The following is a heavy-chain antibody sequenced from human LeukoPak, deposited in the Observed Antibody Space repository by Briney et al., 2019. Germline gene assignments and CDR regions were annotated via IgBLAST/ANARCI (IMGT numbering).Heavy chain of an antibody. V-gene: IGHV3-21*01. CDR1: GFTVSSNY. CDR3: ATTGFCSGGSCLSNWFDP. D-gene: IGHD2-15*01. Sequence: PGGSLRLSCAASGFTVSSNYMNWVRQAPGKGLEWVSSISSSSTYIYYADSMKGRFTISRDNAKNSLYLQMNSLRAEDTAVYYCATTGFCSGGSCLSNWFDPWGQGTLVTVSS. CDR2: ISSSSTYI. J-gene: IGHJ5*02.